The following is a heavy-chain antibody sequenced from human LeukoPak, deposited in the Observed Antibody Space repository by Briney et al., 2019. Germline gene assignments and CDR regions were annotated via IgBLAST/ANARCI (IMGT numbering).Heavy chain of an antibody. D-gene: IGHD6-6*01. CDR1: GFTFSSYE. V-gene: IGHV3-48*03. CDR2: ISSSGSTI. Sequence: GGSLRLSCAASGFTFSSYEMNWVRQAPGKGLEWVSYISSSGSTIYYADSVKGRFTISRDNAKKSLYLQMNSLRAEDTAVYYCARGSSNIASRDNCFDPWGQGTLVTVSS. J-gene: IGHJ5*02. CDR3: ARGSSNIASRDNCFDP.